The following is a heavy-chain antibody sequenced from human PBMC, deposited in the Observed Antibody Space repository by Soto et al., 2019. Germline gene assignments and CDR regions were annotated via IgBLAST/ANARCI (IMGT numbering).Heavy chain of an antibody. CDR3: ARDPGGYDQRYFDY. J-gene: IGHJ4*02. CDR2: IYHSGST. V-gene: IGHV4-4*02. D-gene: IGHD5-12*01. Sequence: SETLSLTCAVSSGSISSSNWWSWVRQPPGKGLEWIGEIYHSGSTNYNPSLKSRVTISVDKSKNQFSLKLSSVTAADTAVYYCARDPGGYDQRYFDYWGQGTLVTVSS. CDR1: SGSISSSNW.